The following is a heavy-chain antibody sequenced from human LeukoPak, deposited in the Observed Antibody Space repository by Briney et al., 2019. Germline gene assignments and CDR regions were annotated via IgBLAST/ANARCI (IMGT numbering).Heavy chain of an antibody. J-gene: IGHJ4*02. Sequence: GASVEVSCEASGYTFTSYAMHWVRQAPGQRLEWMGWINAGNGNTKYSQKFQGRVTITRDTSASTAYMELSSLRSEDTAVYYCARVAVVPTVNFDYWGQGTLVTVSS. D-gene: IGHD2-2*01. CDR2: INAGNGNT. V-gene: IGHV1-3*01. CDR3: ARVAVVPTVNFDY. CDR1: GYTFTSYA.